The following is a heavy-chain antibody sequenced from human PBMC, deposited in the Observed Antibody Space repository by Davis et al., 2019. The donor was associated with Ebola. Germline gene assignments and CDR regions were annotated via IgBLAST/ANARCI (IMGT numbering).Heavy chain of an antibody. Sequence: GGSLRLSCAASGFTFSSYGMHWVRQAPGKGLEWVAVIWYDGSNKYYADSVKGRFTISRDNSKNTLYLQMNSLRAEDTAVYYCARDEGYDYGDYISGMDVWGQGTTVTVSS. D-gene: IGHD4-17*01. CDR3: ARDEGYDYGDYISGMDV. CDR2: IWYDGSNK. CDR1: GFTFSSYG. J-gene: IGHJ6*02. V-gene: IGHV3-33*01.